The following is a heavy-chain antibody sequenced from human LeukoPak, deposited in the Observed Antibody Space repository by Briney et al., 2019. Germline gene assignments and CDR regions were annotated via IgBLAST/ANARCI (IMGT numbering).Heavy chain of an antibody. V-gene: IGHV1-8*03. J-gene: IGHJ4*02. CDR1: GYTFTNYD. CDR3: ARGITMVRGVPFDY. CDR2: MNPNSANT. Sequence: ASVKVSCKASGYTFTNYDINWVRQATGQGLEWMGWMNPNSANTGYSQKFQGRVTFTRDTSISTAYMELSSLRSDDTAVYYCARGITMVRGVPFDYWGQGTLVTVSS. D-gene: IGHD3-10*01.